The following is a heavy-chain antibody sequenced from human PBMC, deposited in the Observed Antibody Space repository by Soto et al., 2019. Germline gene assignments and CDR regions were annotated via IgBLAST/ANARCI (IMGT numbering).Heavy chain of an antibody. V-gene: IGHV1-3*01. J-gene: IGHJ4*02. Sequence: GASVKVSCKASGYTFTSYAMHWVRQAPGQRLEWMGWINAGNGNKKYSQKFQGRVTITRDTSASTAYMELSSLRSEDTAVYYCARPYYDYIWGSYRYFYFDYWGQGALVTVSS. CDR3: ARPYYDYIWGSYRYFYFDY. CDR1: GYTFTSYA. CDR2: INAGNGNK. D-gene: IGHD3-16*02.